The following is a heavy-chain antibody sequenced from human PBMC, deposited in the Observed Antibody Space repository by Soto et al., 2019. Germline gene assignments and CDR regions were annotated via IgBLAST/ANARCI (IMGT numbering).Heavy chain of an antibody. CDR3: ARGGLVGWYPTTYHFEY. J-gene: IGHJ4*02. CDR2: INHSGST. Sequence: SETLSLTCAVYGGSFSVYYWSWIRQPPGKGLEWMWEINHSGSTNYNTSLKSRVTISVDTSTNQFSLKLSSVTAADTAVYYWARGGLVGWYPTTYHFEYWGQGTLVTVSS. CDR1: GGSFSVYY. V-gene: IGHV4-34*01. D-gene: IGHD2-15*01.